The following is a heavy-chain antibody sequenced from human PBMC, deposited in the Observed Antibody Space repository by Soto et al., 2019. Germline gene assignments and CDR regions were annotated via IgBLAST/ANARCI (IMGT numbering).Heavy chain of an antibody. CDR1: GFTFTSSA. V-gene: IGHV1-58*01. CDR2: IVVGSGNT. D-gene: IGHD3-22*01. CDR3: AADPYDSSGYYYSGFEASGY. Sequence: ASVKVSCKASGFTFTSSAVQWVRQARGQRLEWIGWIVVGSGNTNYAQKFQERVTITRDMSTSTAYMELSSLRSEDTAVYYCAADPYDSSGYYYSGFEASGYWGQGTLVTVS. J-gene: IGHJ4*02.